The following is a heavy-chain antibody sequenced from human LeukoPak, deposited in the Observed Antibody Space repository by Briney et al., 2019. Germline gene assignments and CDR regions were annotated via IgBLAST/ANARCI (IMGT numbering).Heavy chain of an antibody. CDR1: GFTFSSHW. J-gene: IGHJ4*02. Sequence: GGSLRLSCAASGFTFSSHWMHWVRQAPGKGLVWVSRINPDGSSTTYGDSVKGRFTISRDNAKNTLYLQMNSLRVEDTAVCYCVRAVVGATDYWGQGTLVTVSS. CDR3: VRAVVGATDY. CDR2: INPDGSST. D-gene: IGHD1-26*01. V-gene: IGHV3-74*03.